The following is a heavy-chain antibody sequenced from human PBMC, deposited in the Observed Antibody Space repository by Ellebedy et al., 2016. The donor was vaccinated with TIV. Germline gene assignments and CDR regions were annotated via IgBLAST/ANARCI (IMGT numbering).Heavy chain of an antibody. CDR2: INHSGST. J-gene: IGHJ2*01. Sequence: MPSETLSLTCAVYGGSFSGYYWSWIRQPPGKGLDWIGEINHSGSTNYNPSLKSRFTISVDTSKNQFSLKLSSVTAADTAVYYCARAYSNAWYFGLWGRGTLVTVSS. CDR1: GGSFSGYY. CDR3: ARAYSNAWYFGL. V-gene: IGHV4-34*01. D-gene: IGHD2-15*01.